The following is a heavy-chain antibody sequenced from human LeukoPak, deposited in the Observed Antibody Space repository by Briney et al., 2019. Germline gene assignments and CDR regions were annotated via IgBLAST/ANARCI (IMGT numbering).Heavy chain of an antibody. CDR1: GGSFSGYY. Sequence: SETLSLTCAVYGGSFSGYYWSWIRQPPGKGLEWIGEINHSGSTNYNPPLKSRVTISVDTSKNQFSLKLSSVTAADTAVYYCARVEGGYYYYWGQGTLVTVSS. CDR3: ARVEGGYYYY. D-gene: IGHD2-15*01. V-gene: IGHV4-34*01. J-gene: IGHJ4*02. CDR2: INHSGST.